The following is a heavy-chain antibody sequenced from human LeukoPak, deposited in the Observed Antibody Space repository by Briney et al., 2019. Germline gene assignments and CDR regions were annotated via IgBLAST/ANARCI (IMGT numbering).Heavy chain of an antibody. CDR2: IYHSGST. Sequence: SETLSLTCTVSGYSISSGYYWGWIRQPPGKGLEWIGSIYHSGSTYYNPSLKSRVTISVDTSKNQFSLKLSSVTAADTAVYYCARAGLQNYYHNWFDPWGQGTLVTVSS. D-gene: IGHD3-10*01. J-gene: IGHJ5*02. CDR3: ARAGLQNYYHNWFDP. V-gene: IGHV4-38-2*02. CDR1: GYSISSGYY.